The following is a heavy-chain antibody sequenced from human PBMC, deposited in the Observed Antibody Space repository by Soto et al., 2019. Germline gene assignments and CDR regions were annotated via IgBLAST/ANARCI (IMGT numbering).Heavy chain of an antibody. Sequence: QVQLQESGPGLVKPSQTLSLTCTVSGGSISSGGYYWSWIGQHPGKGLEWIGYIYYSGSTYYNPSLKSRVTIAVDTSKNQFSLKLSSVTAADTAVYYCAREANGDYNWFDPWGQGTLVTVSS. CDR1: GGSISSGGYY. J-gene: IGHJ5*02. V-gene: IGHV4-31*03. CDR3: AREANGDYNWFDP. CDR2: IYYSGST. D-gene: IGHD4-17*01.